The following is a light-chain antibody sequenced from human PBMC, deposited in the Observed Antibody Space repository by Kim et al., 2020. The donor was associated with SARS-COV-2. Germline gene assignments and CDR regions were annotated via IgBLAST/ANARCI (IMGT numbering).Light chain of an antibody. CDR3: QVWDSSSDHVV. Sequence: PGKTARINCGGNNIGNKRVHWYQQKPGQAPVLVIYYDSDRTSGIPERFSGSNSGNTATLTISRVEAGDEADYYCQVWDSSSDHVVFGGGTQLTVL. V-gene: IGLV3-21*04. J-gene: IGLJ2*01. CDR2: YDS. CDR1: NIGNKR.